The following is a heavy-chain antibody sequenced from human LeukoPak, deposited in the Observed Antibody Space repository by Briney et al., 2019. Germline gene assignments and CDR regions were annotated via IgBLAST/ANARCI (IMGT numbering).Heavy chain of an antibody. V-gene: IGHV3-7*01. Sequence: PGGSLRLSCVASGFTFSTFWMSWVRQAPGKGLELVAHIAPEGSGKYYVDSVMGRFSISRDNTKNSLYLQMISLRAEDTAVYYCARHIASPPKYFDSWGQGTLVTVSS. J-gene: IGHJ4*02. CDR2: IAPEGSGK. CDR3: ARHIASPPKYFDS. D-gene: IGHD6-13*01. CDR1: GFTFSTFW.